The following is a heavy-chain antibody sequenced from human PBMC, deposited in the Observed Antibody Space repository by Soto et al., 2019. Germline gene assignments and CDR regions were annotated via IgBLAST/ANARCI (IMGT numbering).Heavy chain of an antibody. CDR2: IKQDATET. CDR1: EFTFSTYW. CDR3: SRGDIDV. J-gene: IGHJ6*03. V-gene: IGHV3-7*01. Sequence: EVQLVESGGGLVQPGGSLRLSCAASEFTFSTYWMTWVRQAPGKGLEWVANIKQDATETYYVDSVKGRCTISRDNAKNSLYLQMNSLRDEDTAVYYCSRGDIDVWGKGTTVTVSS.